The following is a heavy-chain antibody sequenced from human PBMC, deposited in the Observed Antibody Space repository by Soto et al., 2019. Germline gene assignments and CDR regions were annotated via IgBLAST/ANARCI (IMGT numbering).Heavy chain of an antibody. CDR2: IYYSGST. V-gene: IGHV4-31*03. D-gene: IGHD4-17*01. Sequence: QVQLQESGPGLVKPSQTLSLTCTVSGGSISSGGYYWSWIRQHPGKGLEWIGYIYYSGSTYYNPSLKSRVTISVDTSKNQFSPKLSSVTAADTAVYYCARFGELDYGDYHIWYWGQGTLVTVSS. CDR3: ARFGELDYGDYHIWY. CDR1: GGSISSGGYY. J-gene: IGHJ4*02.